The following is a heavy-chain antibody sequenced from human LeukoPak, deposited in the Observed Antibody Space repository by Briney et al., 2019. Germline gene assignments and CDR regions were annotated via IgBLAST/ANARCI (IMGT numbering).Heavy chain of an antibody. CDR2: ISAYNGNT. V-gene: IGHV1-18*01. J-gene: IGHJ4*02. CDR1: GYTFTDYG. Sequence: ASVKVSCKASGYTFTDYGINWVRQVPGQGPEWMGWISAYNGNTNYAQKLQGRVTMTTDTSTSTAYMELRSLRSDDTAVYYCARKDSSSWSPYFDYWGQGTLVTVSS. D-gene: IGHD6-13*01. CDR3: ARKDSSSWSPYFDY.